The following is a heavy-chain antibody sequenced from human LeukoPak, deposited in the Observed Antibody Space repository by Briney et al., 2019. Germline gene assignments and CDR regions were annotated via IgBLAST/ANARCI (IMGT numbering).Heavy chain of an antibody. CDR3: ARHLSSWNYYYYGMDV. CDR2: IYPGDSDT. J-gene: IGHJ6*02. CDR1: GYSFTSYW. V-gene: IGHV5-51*01. Sequence: GESLKISCKGSGYSFTSYWIGWVRQMPGKGLEWMGIIYPGDSDTRYSPSFRGQVTISADKSISTAYLQWSSLKASDTAMYYCARHLSSWNYYYYGMDVWGQGTTVTVSS. D-gene: IGHD6-13*01.